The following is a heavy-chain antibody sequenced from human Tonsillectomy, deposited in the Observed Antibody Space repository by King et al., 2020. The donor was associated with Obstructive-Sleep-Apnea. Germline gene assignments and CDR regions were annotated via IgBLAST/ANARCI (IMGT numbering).Heavy chain of an antibody. CDR2: IYYSGST. J-gene: IGHJ6*02. CDR1: GASISSYY. CDR3: ARVAYYGMDV. V-gene: IGHV4-59*01. Sequence: VQLQESGPGLVKPSETLSLTCTVSGASISSYYWSWIRQPPGKGLEWIGYIYYSGSTNYNPSLKSRVTISVDTSKNQFSLKLSSVTAADTAVYYCARVAYYGMDVWGQGTTVTVSS.